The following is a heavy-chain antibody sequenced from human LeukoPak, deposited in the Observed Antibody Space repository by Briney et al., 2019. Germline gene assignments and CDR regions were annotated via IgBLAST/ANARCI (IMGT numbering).Heavy chain of an antibody. CDR2: IYHSGST. J-gene: IGHJ4*02. Sequence: SETLSLTCAVSGYSISSGYYWGWIRQPPGKGLEWIGSIYHSGSTYYNPSLKSRVTISVDTSKNQFSLKLSSVTAADAAVYYCARVSDSSGYHPGDWGQGTLVTVSS. D-gene: IGHD3-22*01. CDR1: GYSISSGYY. V-gene: IGHV4-38-2*01. CDR3: ARVSDSSGYHPGD.